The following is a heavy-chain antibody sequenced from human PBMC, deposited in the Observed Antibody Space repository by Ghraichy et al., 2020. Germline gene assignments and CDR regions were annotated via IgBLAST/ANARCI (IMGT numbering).Heavy chain of an antibody. CDR1: GFIFNDYY. CDR3: ARARRVIVIAAAILVDNFYMEV. CDR2: ISGGGSTI. D-gene: IGHD6-25*01. Sequence: LSLTCAASGFIFNDYYMSWIRQVPGKGLEWVSHISGGGSTIYYADSVKGRFTISRDNAKNSLYLQMNSLRAEDAAVYYCARARRVIVIAAAILVDNFYMEVWGRGTTVTVSS. V-gene: IGHV3-11*01. J-gene: IGHJ6*03.